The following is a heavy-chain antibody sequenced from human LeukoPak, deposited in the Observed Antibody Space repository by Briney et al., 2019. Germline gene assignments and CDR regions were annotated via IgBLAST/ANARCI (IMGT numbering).Heavy chain of an antibody. CDR2: INNSGNT. CDR1: GGSISSYY. Sequence: ETLSLTCTVSGGSISSYYWSWIRQPPGKGLEWIGYINNSGNTNYNPSLKSRVTISVDTSKNQFSLNLSSVTAADTAAYYCASHVGRRYFEYWGQGTLVTVSS. D-gene: IGHD2-15*01. CDR3: ASHVGRRYFEY. J-gene: IGHJ4*02. V-gene: IGHV4-59*08.